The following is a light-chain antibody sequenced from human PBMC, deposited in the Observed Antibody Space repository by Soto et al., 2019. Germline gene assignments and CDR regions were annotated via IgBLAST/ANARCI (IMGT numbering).Light chain of an antibody. CDR3: QQYESSPLT. CDR1: QRVTSSN. V-gene: IGKV3-20*01. CDR2: GAA. J-gene: IGKJ4*01. Sequence: EIVLTQSPGTLSLSAGERATLSCRASQRVTSSNLAWYQQKPGQAPRLLIHGAATRATGSPDRFTGGGSGTDFTPTVTRLEPEDSAVYYCQQYESSPLTFGGGTKLDIK.